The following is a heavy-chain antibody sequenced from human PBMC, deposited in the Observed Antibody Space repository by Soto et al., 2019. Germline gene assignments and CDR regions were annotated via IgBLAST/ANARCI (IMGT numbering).Heavy chain of an antibody. CDR1: VGSISGSDYN. J-gene: IGHJ1*01. Sequence: QLQLQESGPGLVKPSETLSLTCTVSVGSISGSDYNWGWIRQPPGKGLEWIASIYYSGSTYYNPSLKSRLTLSADTSKTQFSLKLSSVTAADTAVYYGARHLYGSGIVGQHWGQGTLVTVSS. V-gene: IGHV4-39*01. CDR2: IYYSGST. D-gene: IGHD3-10*01. CDR3: ARHLYGSGIVGQH.